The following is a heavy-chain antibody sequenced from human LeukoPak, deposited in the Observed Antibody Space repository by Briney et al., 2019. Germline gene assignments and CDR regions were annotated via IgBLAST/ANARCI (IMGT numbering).Heavy chain of an antibody. CDR1: GGSITSTNYC. D-gene: IGHD5-18*01. Sequence: SETLSLTCTVSGGSITSTNYCWGWIRQPLGKGLQWIGNIYYSGSTYYNPSLKSRVTISVDTSNNQFSLKLSSVTAADTAVYYCARPLWSNYYYYYYMDVWGKGTTVTVSS. V-gene: IGHV4-39*01. CDR3: ARPLWSNYYYYYYMDV. CDR2: IYYSGST. J-gene: IGHJ6*03.